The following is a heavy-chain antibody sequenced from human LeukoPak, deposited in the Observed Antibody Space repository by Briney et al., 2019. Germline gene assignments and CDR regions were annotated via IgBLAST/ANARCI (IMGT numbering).Heavy chain of an antibody. CDR1: GFTFSSYA. J-gene: IGHJ3*02. CDR2: IYSGGST. CDR3: ARGGSYLSAFDI. Sequence: GGSLRLSCAASGFTFSSYAMSWVRQAPGKGLEWVSIIYSGGSTFYADSVKGRFTISRDNSKNTLYLQMNSLRAEDTAVYYCARGGSYLSAFDIWDQGTIVTVSS. V-gene: IGHV3-53*01. D-gene: IGHD1-26*01.